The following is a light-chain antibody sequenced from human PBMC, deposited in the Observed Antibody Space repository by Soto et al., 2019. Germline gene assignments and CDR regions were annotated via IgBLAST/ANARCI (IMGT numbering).Light chain of an antibody. CDR2: DVS. J-gene: IGLJ1*01. Sequence: QSALTQPASASGSPGQSITISCAGSSSDVGGYNYVSWYQQHPTKAPKLMIYDVSNRPSGVSNRFSGSKSGTTASLTISGLQAEDEADYYCSSYTSSSTQVFGTGTKLTVL. CDR1: SSDVGGYNY. CDR3: SSYTSSSTQV. V-gene: IGLV2-14*03.